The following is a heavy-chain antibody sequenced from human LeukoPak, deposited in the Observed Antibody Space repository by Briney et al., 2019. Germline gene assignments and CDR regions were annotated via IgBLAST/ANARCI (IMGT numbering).Heavy chain of an antibody. D-gene: IGHD6-6*01. CDR3: AKDGIAARQGGGVFDY. CDR1: GFTFSSYA. J-gene: IGHJ4*02. V-gene: IGHV3-23*01. CDR2: ISGSGGST. Sequence: SGGSLRLSCAVSGFTFSSYAMSWVRQAPGKGLEWVSAISGSGGSTYYADSVKGRFTISRDNSKNTLYLQMNSLRAEDTAVYYCAKDGIAARQGGGVFDYWGQGTLVTVSS.